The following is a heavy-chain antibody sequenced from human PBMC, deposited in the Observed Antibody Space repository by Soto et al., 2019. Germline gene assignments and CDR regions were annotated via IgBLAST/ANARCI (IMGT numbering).Heavy chain of an antibody. V-gene: IGHV6-1*01. CDR1: GDSVSSNSAG. D-gene: IGHD3-10*01. Sequence: SQTLSLTCVISGDSVSSNSAGWNWIRQSPSRGLEWLGRTYYKSKWNNDYALSVQSRITIYPDTSKNQFSLHLYSVTPEDTAVYYCTGITWFRGMDVWGQETPVTVAS. J-gene: IGHJ6*02. CDR3: TGITWFRGMDV. CDR2: TYYKSKWNN.